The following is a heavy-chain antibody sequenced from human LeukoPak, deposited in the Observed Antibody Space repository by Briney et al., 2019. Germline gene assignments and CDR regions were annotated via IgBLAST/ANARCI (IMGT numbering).Heavy chain of an antibody. CDR2: ISAYNSNT. D-gene: IGHD7-27*01. CDR1: GYTFTNYG. J-gene: IGHJ2*01. CDR3: ASEAAGDPDWYFDL. V-gene: IGHV1-18*01. Sequence: ASVKVSCKASGYTFTNYGISWVRQAPGQGLEWMGWISAYNSNTNYAQKLQGRVTMTTDTSTSTAYMELRSLRSDDTAVYYCASEAAGDPDWYFDLWGRGTLVTVSS.